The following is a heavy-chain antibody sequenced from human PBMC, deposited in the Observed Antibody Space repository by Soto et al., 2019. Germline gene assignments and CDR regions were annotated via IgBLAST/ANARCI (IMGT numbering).Heavy chain of an antibody. CDR2: ISSSSSYI. V-gene: IGHV3-21*01. CDR1: GFTFSSYS. J-gene: IGHJ6*02. D-gene: IGHD2-15*01. CDR3: ARDLGLAGGGHYYYYGMDV. Sequence: GGSLRLSCAASGFTFSSYSMNWVRQAPGKGLEWVSSISSSSSYIYYADSVKGRFTISRDNAKNSLYLQMNSLRAEDTAVYYCARDLGLAGGGHYYYYGMDVWGQGTTVTVSS.